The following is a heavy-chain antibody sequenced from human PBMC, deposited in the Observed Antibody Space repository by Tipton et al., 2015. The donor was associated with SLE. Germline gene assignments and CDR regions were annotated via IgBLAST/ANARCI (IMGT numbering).Heavy chain of an antibody. CDR3: AKTYYDYIWGSYRPGAFDI. Sequence: SLRLSCAVSGIPVSGNYMSWVRHAPGKGLEWVSFIDGGGNTYHADSVKDRFTLSRDNSRNAVYLQMNSLRVEDTAVYYCAKTYYDYIWGSYRPGAFDIWGQGTMVTVSS. D-gene: IGHD3-16*02. CDR1: GIPVSGNY. V-gene: IGHV3-66*01. J-gene: IGHJ3*02. CDR2: IDGGGNT.